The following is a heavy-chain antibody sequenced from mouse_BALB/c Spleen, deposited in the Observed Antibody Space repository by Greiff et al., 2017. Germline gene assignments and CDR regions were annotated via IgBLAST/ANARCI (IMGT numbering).Heavy chain of an antibody. CDR2: ISSGGSYT. D-gene: IGHD1-2*01. Sequence: DVKLVESGGGLVKPGGSLKLSCAASGFTFSSYTMSWVRQTPEKRLEWVATISSGGSYTYYPDSVKGRFTISRDNAKNTLYLQMSSLKSEDTAMYYCTRDYYGYYAMDYWGQGTSVTVSS. V-gene: IGHV5-6-4*01. J-gene: IGHJ4*01. CDR3: TRDYYGYYAMDY. CDR1: GFTFSSYT.